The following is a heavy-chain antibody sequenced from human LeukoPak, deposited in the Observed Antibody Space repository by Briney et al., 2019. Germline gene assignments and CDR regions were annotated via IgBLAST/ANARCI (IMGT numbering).Heavy chain of an antibody. D-gene: IGHD3-10*01. CDR3: VKGVTMVRGSREFDY. CDR1: GFSFNNSA. J-gene: IGHJ4*01. CDR2: IGGGGSS. V-gene: IGHV3-23*01. Sequence: GGSLRLSCTASGFSFNNSAMTWVRQAPGKGLEWVSSIGGGGSSYYAGSVKGRFTISRDNSKNTVYLQMNNLRAEDTAIFYCVKGVTMVRGSREFDYWGQGTLVTVSS.